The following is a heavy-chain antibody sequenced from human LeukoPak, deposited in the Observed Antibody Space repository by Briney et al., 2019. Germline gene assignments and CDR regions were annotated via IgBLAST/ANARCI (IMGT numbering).Heavy chain of an antibody. D-gene: IGHD3-22*01. CDR2: INTGGSTT. J-gene: IGHJ6*02. CDR3: ARDRLSNEKTYYYDSSGYTDYYYYGMDV. CDR1: GFTFSSYW. Sequence: GGSLRLSCAASGFTFSSYWMHWVRQAPGKGLVWVSRINTGGSTTDYADSVKGRFTISRDNAKNSLYLQMNSLRAEDTAVYYCARDRLSNEKTYYYDSSGYTDYYYYGMDVWGQGTTVTVSS. V-gene: IGHV3-74*01.